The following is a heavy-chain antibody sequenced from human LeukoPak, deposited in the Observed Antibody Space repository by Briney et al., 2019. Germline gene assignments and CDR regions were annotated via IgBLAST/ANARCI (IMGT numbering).Heavy chain of an antibody. V-gene: IGHV4-39*07. J-gene: IGHJ4*02. CDR1: GGSISSSSYY. Sequence: DPSETLSLTCTVSGGSISSSSYYWAWIRQPPGKGLEWIGSFSYGNTYYNPSLTSRVTISVDMSKNQFSLRLTSVTATDTAVYYCTRDGERNDYWGPGTLVIVSS. CDR2: FSYGNT. CDR3: TRDGERNDY.